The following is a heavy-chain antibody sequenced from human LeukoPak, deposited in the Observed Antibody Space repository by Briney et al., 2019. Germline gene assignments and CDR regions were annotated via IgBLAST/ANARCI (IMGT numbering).Heavy chain of an antibody. CDR2: INPNSGGT. D-gene: IGHD6-19*01. CDR1: GYTFTGYY. Sequence: ASVKASCKASGYTFTGYYMHWVRQAPGQGLEWMGWINPNSGGTNYAQKFQGRVTMTRDTSISTAYMELSRLRSDDTAVYYCATGYSSGWYFAHWGQGTLVTVSS. CDR3: ATGYSSGWYFAH. J-gene: IGHJ4*02. V-gene: IGHV1-2*02.